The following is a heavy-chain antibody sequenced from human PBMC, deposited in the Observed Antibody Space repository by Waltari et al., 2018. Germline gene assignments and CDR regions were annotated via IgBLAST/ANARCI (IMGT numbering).Heavy chain of an antibody. Sequence: EVQLLDSGGGLVQPGGSLRLSCAAAGMNLAFYAGSGVRQAPGKGPEWVSAISGPGDTYYADSVKGRFTISKDSSKNTLYLQMHNLIAEDTAVYYCAKEVAVAGTPYFDYWGQGTLVTVSS. CDR2: ISGPGDT. CDR1: GMNLAFYA. V-gene: IGHV3-23*01. J-gene: IGHJ4*02. CDR3: AKEVAVAGTPYFDY. D-gene: IGHD6-19*01.